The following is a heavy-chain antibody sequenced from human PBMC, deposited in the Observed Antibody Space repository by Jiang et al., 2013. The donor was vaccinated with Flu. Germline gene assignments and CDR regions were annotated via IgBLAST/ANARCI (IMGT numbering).Heavy chain of an antibody. CDR1: DDYA. CDR2: ISWNSGSI. J-gene: IGHJ4*02. D-gene: IGHD3-10*01. V-gene: IGHV3-9*01. CDR3: AKDVGRGVTKYYFDY. Sequence: DDYAMHWVRQAPGKGLEWVSGISWNSGSIGYADSVKGRFTISRDNAKNSLYLQMNSLRAEDTALYYCAKDVGRGVTKYYFDYWGQGTLVTVSS.